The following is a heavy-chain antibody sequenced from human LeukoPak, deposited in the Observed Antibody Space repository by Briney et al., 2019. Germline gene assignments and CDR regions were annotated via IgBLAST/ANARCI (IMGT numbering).Heavy chain of an antibody. J-gene: IGHJ4*02. CDR3: ARAGSIAVAGFDY. Sequence: SETLSLTCTVSGGSISSYYWSWIRQPPGKGLEWIGYIYYSGSTFYNPSLKSRVTISIDTSKNQFSLKLSSVTAADTAVYYCARAGSIAVAGFDYWGQGTLVTVSS. CDR2: IYYSGST. D-gene: IGHD6-19*01. V-gene: IGHV4-59*12. CDR1: GGSISSYY.